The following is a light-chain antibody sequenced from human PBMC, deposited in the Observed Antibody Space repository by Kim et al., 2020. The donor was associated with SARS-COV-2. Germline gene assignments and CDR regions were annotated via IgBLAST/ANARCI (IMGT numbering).Light chain of an antibody. CDR2: DND. Sequence: KVTISCSGSSSNSGKRRVSWYQQLPGTAPKYLIYDNDKRRSGIPDRFSGSKSGTSATLGITGLRTGDEADYYCGTWDDSLSAWVFGGGTQLTVL. CDR1: SSNSGKRR. J-gene: IGLJ3*02. CDR3: GTWDDSLSAWV. V-gene: IGLV1-51*01.